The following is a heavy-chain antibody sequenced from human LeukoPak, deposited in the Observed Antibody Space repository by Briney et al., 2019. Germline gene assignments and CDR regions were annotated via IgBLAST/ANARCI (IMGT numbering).Heavy chain of an antibody. V-gene: IGHV4-59*01. CDR3: ARESNYYDSSGYWGIGD. CDR1: GGSISSSY. CDR2: IYYSGST. Sequence: PSETLSLTCTVSGGSISSSYWSWIRQPPGKGLEWIGYIYYSGSTNYNPSLKSRVTISLDTSKKQFSLKLSSVTAADTAVYYCARESNYYDSSGYWGIGDWGQGTLVTVSS. D-gene: IGHD3-22*01. J-gene: IGHJ4*02.